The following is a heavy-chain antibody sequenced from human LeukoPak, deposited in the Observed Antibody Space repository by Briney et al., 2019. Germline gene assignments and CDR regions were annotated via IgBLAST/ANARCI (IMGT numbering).Heavy chain of an antibody. Sequence: SETLTLTCTVSGGSISSSSYYWGWIGQPPGKGLEWIGSIYYRGITYYNPSLQSRVTISVDTSKNQFSLKMSSVTAADTAVYYCARQREVACKAGFDYWGQGTLVTVSS. CDR2: IYYRGIT. D-gene: IGHD6-19*01. V-gene: IGHV4-39*07. J-gene: IGHJ4*02. CDR3: ARQREVACKAGFDY. CDR1: GGSISSSSYY.